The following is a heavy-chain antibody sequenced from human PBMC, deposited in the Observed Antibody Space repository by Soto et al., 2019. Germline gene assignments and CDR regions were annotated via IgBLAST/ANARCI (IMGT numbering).Heavy chain of an antibody. V-gene: IGHV3-33*01. CDR2: IWNDGIRK. J-gene: IGHJ4*02. CDR1: GFTFRRYG. D-gene: IGHD3-22*01. Sequence: GGALRLSFAAAGFTFRRYGMDWGRPGPGKGLEWVALIWNDGIRKVYVDSVKGRFTISRDNSKNTLDLQMNSLRAEDTAVYYCARDDDYEANAFDYWGPGTLVTVSS. CDR3: ARDDDYEANAFDY.